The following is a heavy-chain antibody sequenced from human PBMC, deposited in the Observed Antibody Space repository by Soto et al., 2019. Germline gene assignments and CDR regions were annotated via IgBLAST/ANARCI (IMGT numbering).Heavy chain of an antibody. CDR3: ARGNVANWFGP. CDR2: VYPSDSRT. J-gene: IGHJ5*02. CDR1: GYNFIGYW. Sequence: GESLKISCEASGYNFIGYWIVWGRQMPGKGLEWMGIVYPSDSRTNYSPTFQGQVTMSADTSTSTAYLQWTSLKASDSAMYYCARGNVANWFGPWGQGTLVTVSS. V-gene: IGHV5-51*01.